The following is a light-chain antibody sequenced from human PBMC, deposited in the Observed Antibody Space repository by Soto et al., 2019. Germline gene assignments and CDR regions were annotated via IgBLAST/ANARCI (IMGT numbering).Light chain of an antibody. CDR2: DVS. CDR1: SSDVGCYNY. V-gene: IGLV2-14*01. J-gene: IGLJ1*01. CDR3: SSYTSSSTLDV. Sequence: QSALTQPASVSGSPGQSITISCTGTSSDVGCYNYVSWYQQHPGKAPKLMIYDVSNRPSGVSNRFSGSKSGNTASLTISGLQAEDEADYYCSSYTSSSTLDVFGTGTKVTVL.